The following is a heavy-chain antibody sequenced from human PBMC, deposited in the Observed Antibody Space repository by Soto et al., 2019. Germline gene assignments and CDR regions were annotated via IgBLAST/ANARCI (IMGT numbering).Heavy chain of an antibody. J-gene: IGHJ4*02. CDR3: ARGSSYVLSLDY. CDR1: GASIRSSDYY. CDR2: IYYTGST. Sequence: TLSRTCPVSGASIRSSDYYWAWIRQPPGKGLEWIGSIYYTGSTYYTPSLKSRVTISVDKSKNQFSLKLSSVTAADTAVYYCARGSSYVLSLDYWGQGTLVTVSS. D-gene: IGHD2-8*01. V-gene: IGHV4-39*07.